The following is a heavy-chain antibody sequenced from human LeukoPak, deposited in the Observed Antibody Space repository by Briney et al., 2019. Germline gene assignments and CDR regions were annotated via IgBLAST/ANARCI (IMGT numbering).Heavy chain of an antibody. Sequence: SGGSLRLSCAASGFIFSSYAMSWVRQAPGKGLEWVSAISGSGGSTYYADSVKGRFTISRDNSKNTLYLQMNSLRAEDTAVYYCAKEGALVAATRPYYFDYWGQGTLVTVSS. CDR2: ISGSGGST. D-gene: IGHD2-15*01. CDR1: GFIFSSYA. J-gene: IGHJ4*02. V-gene: IGHV3-23*01. CDR3: AKEGALVAATRPYYFDY.